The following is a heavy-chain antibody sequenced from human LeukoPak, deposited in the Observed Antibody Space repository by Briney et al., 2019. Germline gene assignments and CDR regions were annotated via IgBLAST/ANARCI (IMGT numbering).Heavy chain of an antibody. CDR1: GFTFNDYS. J-gene: IGHJ4*02. CDR3: ARTDLWFGESDKGSFDY. V-gene: IGHV3-48*02. D-gene: IGHD3-10*01. Sequence: GGSLRLSCADSGFTFNDYSMNWVRQAPGKGLEWVSYISSSSDTIYYADSVKGRFTISRDYDKNTVYLQMNSLRDEDTAVYYCARTDLWFGESDKGSFDYWGQGTLVTVSS. CDR2: ISSSSDTI.